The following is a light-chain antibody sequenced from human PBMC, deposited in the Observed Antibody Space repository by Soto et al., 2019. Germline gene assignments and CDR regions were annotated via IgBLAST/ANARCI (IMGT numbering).Light chain of an antibody. CDR3: QQSYTSPPVT. CDR1: RSISKY. Sequence: DIQMTQSPSSLSASVGDRVTIACRASRSISKYLNWYQQKPGEAPQLLIYHASNLQSGVPTRFSGSGSETDFTLTISSLQPEDFATYYCQQSYTSPPVTFGGGTKVEIQ. CDR2: HAS. V-gene: IGKV1-39*01. J-gene: IGKJ4*01.